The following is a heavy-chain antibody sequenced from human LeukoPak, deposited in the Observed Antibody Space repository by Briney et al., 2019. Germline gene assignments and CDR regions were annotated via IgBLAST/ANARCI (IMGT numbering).Heavy chain of an antibody. CDR3: ARDRPQDAFDI. CDR2: IYPGDSDT. V-gene: IGHV5-51*01. J-gene: IGHJ3*02. Sequence: GESLKISCKGSGYRFTSYWIGWVRQLPGKGLEWMGIIYPGDSDTRYSPSFQGQVTISADKSISTAYLQWSSLKASDTAMYYCARDRPQDAFDIWGQGTMVTVSS. CDR1: GYRFTSYW.